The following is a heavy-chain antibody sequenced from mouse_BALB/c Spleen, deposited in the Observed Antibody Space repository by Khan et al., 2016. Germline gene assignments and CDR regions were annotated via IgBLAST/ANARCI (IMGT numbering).Heavy chain of an antibody. V-gene: IGHV2-6-7*01. Sequence: QVQLQQSGPGLVAPSQSLSITCTVSGFSVTGFPLNWVRQSPGKGLEWLGVIWGDGSPDYASVLKYRLSISKDDSKSQVFLKMNSLQTDDTARYXCASYYDYGGGCAYWGQGTMVTVSA. CDR1: GFSVTGFP. CDR2: IWGDGSP. CDR3: ASYYDYGGGCAY. D-gene: IGHD2-4*01. J-gene: IGHJ3*01.